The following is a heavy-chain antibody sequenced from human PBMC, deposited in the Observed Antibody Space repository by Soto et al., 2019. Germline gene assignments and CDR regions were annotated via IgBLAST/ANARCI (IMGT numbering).Heavy chain of an antibody. CDR3: GNPNSEMGANTLIFEH. V-gene: IGHV4-39*01. CDR2: IYYSGST. CDR1: GGSISSSSYY. Sequence: SETRSLTCTVCGGSISSSSYYWGWIRQPPGKGLEWIGSIYYSGSTYYNPSLKSRVTISVDTSKNQFSLKLSSVTAADTAVYYCGNPNSEMGANTLIFEHWGQGTLVTVSS. D-gene: IGHD1-26*01. J-gene: IGHJ4*02.